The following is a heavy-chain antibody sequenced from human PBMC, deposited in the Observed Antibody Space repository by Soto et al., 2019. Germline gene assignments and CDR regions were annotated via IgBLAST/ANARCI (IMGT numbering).Heavy chain of an antibody. CDR2: IFGGSGGS. D-gene: IGHD6-19*01. V-gene: IGHV3-23*01. CDR1: GFTFSTYT. Sequence: PGGSLRLSCAASGFTFSTYTMSWVRQIPGKGLEWVSAIFGGSGGSTYADSVKGRFTISRDNSKSMLFLQMDSLRAEDTAIYYFARGPDISGWYYFQFWGQGTLVTVSS. CDR3: ARGPDISGWYYFQF. J-gene: IGHJ1*01.